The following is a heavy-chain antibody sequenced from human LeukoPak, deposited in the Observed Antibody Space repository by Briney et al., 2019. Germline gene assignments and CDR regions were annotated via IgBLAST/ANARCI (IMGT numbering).Heavy chain of an antibody. J-gene: IGHJ4*02. CDR3: ARDGGHSTDLDY. Sequence: GGSLRLSCAPSGFTFSRHWMSWVRQAPGKGPRWVANIKQDGSERYYVESVKGRFTISRDNGKNSLYLRMNSLRVEDTAVYYCARDGGHSTDLDYWGQGILVTVSS. D-gene: IGHD2/OR15-2a*01. V-gene: IGHV3-7*01. CDR1: GFTFSRHW. CDR2: IKQDGSER.